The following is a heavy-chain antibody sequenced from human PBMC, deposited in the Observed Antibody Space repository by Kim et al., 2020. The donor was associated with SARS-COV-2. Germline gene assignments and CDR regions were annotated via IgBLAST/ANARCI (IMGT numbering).Heavy chain of an antibody. J-gene: IGHJ5*02. Sequence: NTNYAKKHQGRVTMTTDTSTSTAYMELRSLRSDDTAVYYCARESFGWFDPWGQGTLVTVSS. V-gene: IGHV1-18*01. CDR2: NT. CDR3: ARESFGWFDP. D-gene: IGHD3-3*01.